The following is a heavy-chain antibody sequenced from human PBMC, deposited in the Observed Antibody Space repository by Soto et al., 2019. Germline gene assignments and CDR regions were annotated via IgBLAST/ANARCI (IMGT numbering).Heavy chain of an antibody. CDR3: ATFMGSRDGYNRSDY. Sequence: QVQLVQSGAEVKKPGSSVKVSCKASGGTFSSYAISWVRQAPGQGLEWMGGIIPIFGTANYAQKFQGRVTITADESTCTASMELSSLRSEDTAVYSCATFMGSRDGYNRSDYWGQGTLVTVSS. CDR2: IIPIFGTA. V-gene: IGHV1-69*12. D-gene: IGHD1-1*01. J-gene: IGHJ4*02. CDR1: GGTFSSYA.